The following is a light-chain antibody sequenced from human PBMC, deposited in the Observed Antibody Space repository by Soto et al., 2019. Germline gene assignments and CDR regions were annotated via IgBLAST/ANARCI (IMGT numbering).Light chain of an antibody. Sequence: QSALTQAPSASGSPGQSVTISCTGTSSDVGGYNYVSWYQQHPGKGPKLMIYEVTKRPSGVPDRFSGSKSGNTASLTVSGLQAEDEADYYCSSYAGSNNFVVFGGGTQLTVL. V-gene: IGLV2-8*01. CDR1: SSDVGGYNY. J-gene: IGLJ2*01. CDR2: EVT. CDR3: SSYAGSNNFVV.